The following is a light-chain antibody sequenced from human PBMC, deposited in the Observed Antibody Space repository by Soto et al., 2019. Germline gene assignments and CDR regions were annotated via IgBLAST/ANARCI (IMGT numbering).Light chain of an antibody. Sequence: QSVLTQPASVSGSPGQSITISCTGTSSNVGSYDLVSWYQQHPGKAPKVMIYEGSKRPSGVSNRFSGSKSGNTASLTISGLQAEDEADYYCCSYAGSRXLDVVFGGGTKVTVL. CDR2: EGS. J-gene: IGLJ2*01. CDR1: SSNVGSYDL. V-gene: IGLV2-23*03. CDR3: CSYAGSRXLDVV.